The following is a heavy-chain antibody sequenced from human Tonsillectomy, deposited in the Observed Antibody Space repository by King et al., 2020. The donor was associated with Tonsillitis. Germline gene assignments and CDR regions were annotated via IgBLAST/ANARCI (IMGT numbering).Heavy chain of an antibody. Sequence: VQLVESGGGLVQPGGSLRLSCAASGFTFSSYAMSWVRQAPGKGLEWVSVIYSGGSSTYYADSVKGRFTISRDNSKNTLYLQMNSLRAEDTAVYYCAKVGGVGWFDPWGQGTLVTVSS. V-gene: IGHV3-23*03. CDR1: GFTFSSYA. D-gene: IGHD3-16*01. CDR2: IYSGGSST. CDR3: AKVGGVGWFDP. J-gene: IGHJ5*02.